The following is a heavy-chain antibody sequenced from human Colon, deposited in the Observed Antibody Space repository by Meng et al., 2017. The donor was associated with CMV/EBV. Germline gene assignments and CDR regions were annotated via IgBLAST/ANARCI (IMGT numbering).Heavy chain of an antibody. CDR2: ISRDSSYI. CDR1: GFTFSSYS. J-gene: IGHJ5*02. Sequence: GGSLRLSCAASGFTFSSYSMNWVRQAPGKGLEWVSSISRDSSYIFYADSVKGRFTISRDNARNSLYLQMNSLRAEDTAVYYCAREQRGYCTSTSCPSRWFDPWGQGTLVTVSS. V-gene: IGHV3-21*03. D-gene: IGHD2-2*01. CDR3: AREQRGYCTSTSCPSRWFDP.